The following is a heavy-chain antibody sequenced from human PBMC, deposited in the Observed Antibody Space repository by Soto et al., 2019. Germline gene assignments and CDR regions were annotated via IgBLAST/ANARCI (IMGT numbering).Heavy chain of an antibody. Sequence: GGSLRLSCAASGFTFSSYGMHWVRQAPGKGLEWVAVISYDGSNKNYADSVKGRFTISRDNSKNTLYLQMNSLRAEETAVYYCAKDQAGEGPWGLYCYYYGMDVWGQGTTVTVSS. CDR3: AKDQAGEGPWGLYCYYYGMDV. CDR2: ISYDGSNK. D-gene: IGHD7-27*01. CDR1: GFTFSSYG. J-gene: IGHJ6*02. V-gene: IGHV3-30*18.